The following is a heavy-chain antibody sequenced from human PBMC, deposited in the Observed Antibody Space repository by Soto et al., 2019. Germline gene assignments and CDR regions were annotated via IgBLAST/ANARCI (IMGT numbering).Heavy chain of an antibody. J-gene: IGHJ6*02. CDR2: MYNNGST. V-gene: IGHV4-59*01. D-gene: IGHD2-21*02. CDR3: ARDLWGYCGTDCYPLDV. CDR1: GVSISGYY. Sequence: QVQLQESGPGLVKPSETLSLTCTVSGVSISGYYCSWIRQPPGKGLEWIGYMYNNGSTVYNPAFKSRVTISVDTSKNQFSLKLNSVTAADTAVYYCARDLWGYCGTDCYPLDVWGQGTTVTVSS.